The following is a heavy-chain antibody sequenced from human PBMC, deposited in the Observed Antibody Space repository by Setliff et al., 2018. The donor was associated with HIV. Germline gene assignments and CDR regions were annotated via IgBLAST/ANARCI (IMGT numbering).Heavy chain of an antibody. CDR1: GFTFSNAW. CDR2: ISSSSSYI. J-gene: IGHJ6*04. V-gene: IGHV3-21*01. Sequence: PGGSLRLSCAASGFTFSNAWMSWIRQAPGKGLEWVSSISSSSSYIYYADSVKGRFTISRDNAKNSLYLQMNSLRAEDTAVYYCLVAVEEDVWGKGTTVTVSS. CDR3: LVAVEEDV. D-gene: IGHD5-12*01.